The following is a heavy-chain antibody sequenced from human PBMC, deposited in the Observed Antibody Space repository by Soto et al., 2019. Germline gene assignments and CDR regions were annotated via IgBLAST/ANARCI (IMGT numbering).Heavy chain of an antibody. J-gene: IGHJ6*01. V-gene: IGHV4-59*01. Sequence: SETLAXTFTVSCGSIIIDYWIFIRHPPGKGLELIGYIYYSGSTNYNPSLKSRVTISVDTSKNQFSLKLSSVTAADTAVYYCAREGLDYDISTAYHTHYSSGMEVWGPGTTLKVYS. CDR1: CGSIIIDY. D-gene: IGHD3-9*01. CDR2: IYYSGST. CDR3: AREGLDYDISTAYHTHYSSGMEV.